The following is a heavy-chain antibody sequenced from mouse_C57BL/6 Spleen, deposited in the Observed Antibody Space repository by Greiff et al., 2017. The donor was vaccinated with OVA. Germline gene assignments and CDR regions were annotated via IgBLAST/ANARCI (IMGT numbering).Heavy chain of an antibody. Sequence: VQLQQPGAELVKPGASVKLSCKASGYTFTSYWMQWVKQRPGQGLEWIGEIDPSDSYTNYNQKFKGKATLTVQTSSSTAYMQLSSLTSEDSAVYYCARGEYFDYWGQGTTLTVSS. CDR1: GYTFTSYW. CDR3: ARGEYFDY. CDR2: IDPSDSYT. V-gene: IGHV1-50*01. J-gene: IGHJ2*01.